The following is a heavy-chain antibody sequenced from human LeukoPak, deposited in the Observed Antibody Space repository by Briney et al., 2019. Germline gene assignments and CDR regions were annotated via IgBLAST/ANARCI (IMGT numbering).Heavy chain of an antibody. CDR1: GFTFSSYS. D-gene: IGHD1-7*01. CDR2: IGSSSSTI. J-gene: IGHJ5*02. V-gene: IGHV3-48*01. Sequence: GGSLRLSCAASGFTFSSYSMNWVRQAPGKGLEWVSYIGSSSSTIYYGDSVKGRFTISRDNAKNSLYLQMNSLRAEDTAVYYCARQLELRNNWFDPWGQGTLVTVSS. CDR3: ARQLELRNNWFDP.